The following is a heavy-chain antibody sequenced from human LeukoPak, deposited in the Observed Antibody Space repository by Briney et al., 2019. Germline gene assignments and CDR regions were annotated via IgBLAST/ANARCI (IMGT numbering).Heavy chain of an antibody. CDR1: GFTFSSYA. CDR3: AKGGAVSSKSITLIRGTRKYYYYMDV. Sequence: GGSLRLSCAASGFTFSSYAMNWVRQAPGKGLEWVSTINSSGGNTYYADSVKGRFTISRDNSKNTLYLQMNSLRAEDTAVYYCAKGGAVSSKSITLIRGTRKYYYYMDVWGKGTTVTISS. CDR2: INSSGGNT. J-gene: IGHJ6*03. V-gene: IGHV3-23*01. D-gene: IGHD3-10*01.